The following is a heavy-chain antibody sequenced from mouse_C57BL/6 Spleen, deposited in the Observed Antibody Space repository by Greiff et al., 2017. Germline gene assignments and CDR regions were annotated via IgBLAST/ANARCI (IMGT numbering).Heavy chain of an antibody. V-gene: IGHV1-52*01. CDR2: IDPSDSET. CDR1: GYTFTSYW. D-gene: IGHD2-1*01. CDR3: ARGIYYGNYVYFDY. J-gene: IGHJ2*01. Sequence: QVQLQQPGAELVRPGSSVKLSCKASGYTFTSYWMHWVKQRPIQGLEWIGNIDPSDSETHYNQKFKDKATLTVDKSSSTAYMQLSSLTSEDSAVYYCARGIYYGNYVYFDYWGQGTTLTVSS.